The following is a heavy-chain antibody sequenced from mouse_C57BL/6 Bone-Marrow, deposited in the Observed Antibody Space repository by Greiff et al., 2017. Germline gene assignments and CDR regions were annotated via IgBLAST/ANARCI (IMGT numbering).Heavy chain of an antibody. J-gene: IGHJ1*03. CDR1: GFNIKDYH. D-gene: IGHD2-3*01. CDR2: IDPEDGDT. V-gene: IGHV14-1*01. Sequence: DVQLQESGAELVRPGASVKLSCTASGFNIKDYHMHWVKQSPEQGLEWLGRIDPEDGDTEYATKFQGKATMTADTSSNTAYLQLSSLTSEDAAVYYWTTPIYDGYSHWYFDVWGTGTTVTVSS. CDR3: TTPIYDGYSHWYFDV.